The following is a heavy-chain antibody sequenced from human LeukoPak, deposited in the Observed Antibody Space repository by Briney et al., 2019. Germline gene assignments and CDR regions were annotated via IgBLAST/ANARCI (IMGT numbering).Heavy chain of an antibody. Sequence: EASETLSLTCTVSGGSISSGSYYWSWIRQPAGKGLEWIGRIYTSGSTNYNPSLKSRVTISVDTSKNQFSLKLSSVTAADTAVYYCANDYGGNLEYWGQGTLVTVSS. D-gene: IGHD4-23*01. CDR1: GGSISSGSYY. CDR3: ANDYGGNLEY. J-gene: IGHJ4*02. CDR2: IYTSGST. V-gene: IGHV4-61*02.